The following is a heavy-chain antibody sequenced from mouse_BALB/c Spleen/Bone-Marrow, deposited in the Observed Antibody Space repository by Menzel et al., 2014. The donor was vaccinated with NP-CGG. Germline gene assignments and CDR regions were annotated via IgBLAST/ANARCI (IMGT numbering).Heavy chain of an antibody. CDR1: GYTFTDYY. CDR3: ARDHGYVDVMDC. Sequence: QVHLQQPGPELVKPGASVKISCKASGYTFTDYYINWVKQKPGQGLEWIGWIYPGSGTTKYNEKFKGKATLTVDTSSSTAYMQLSSLTSEDTAVYFCARDHGYVDVMDCWGQGTSVTVSS. CDR2: IYPGSGTT. J-gene: IGHJ4*01. D-gene: IGHD1-2*01. V-gene: IGHV1-84*02.